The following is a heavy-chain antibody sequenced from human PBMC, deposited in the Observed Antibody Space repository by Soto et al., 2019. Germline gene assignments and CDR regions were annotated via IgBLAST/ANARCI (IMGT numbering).Heavy chain of an antibody. V-gene: IGHV4-34*01. CDR1: GGSFSGYY. Sequence: NPSETLSLTCAVYGGSFSGYYWSWIRQPPGKGLEWIGEINHSGSTNYNPSLKSRVTISVDTSKNQFSLKLSSVTAADTAVYYCARGRGVDFWSGYRPPYYYGMDVWGQGTTVTVSS. CDR3: ARGRGVDFWSGYRPPYYYGMDV. D-gene: IGHD3-3*01. J-gene: IGHJ6*02. CDR2: INHSGST.